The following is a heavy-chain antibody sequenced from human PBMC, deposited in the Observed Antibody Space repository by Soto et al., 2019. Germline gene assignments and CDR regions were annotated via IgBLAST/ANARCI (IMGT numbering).Heavy chain of an antibody. CDR3: AEDGRRGSSTSDRDYYYYYGMDV. CDR1: GFTFSSYA. Sequence: PGGSLRLSWAASGFTFSSYAMSWVRQAPGKGLEWVSAISGSGGSTYYADSVKGRFTISRDNSKNTLYLQMNSLRAEDTAVYYCAEDGRRGSSTSDRDYYYYYGMDVWAQGTTLTVSS. V-gene: IGHV3-23*01. D-gene: IGHD2-2*01. J-gene: IGHJ6*02. CDR2: ISGSGGST.